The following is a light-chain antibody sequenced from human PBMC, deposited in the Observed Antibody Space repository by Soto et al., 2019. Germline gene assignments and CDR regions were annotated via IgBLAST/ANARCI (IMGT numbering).Light chain of an antibody. V-gene: IGKV3-20*01. CDR1: LTVSDNY. Sequence: EIGFTQAASTLSWSPGERATLSCVGSLTVSDNYLAWYQQKAGQAPRLVIYGASNRATGIPDRFSGSGSGTDFTLTISRLEPEDFAVYYCQQYSSAPLTFGQGTKVDI. CDR2: GAS. J-gene: IGKJ1*01. CDR3: QQYSSAPLT.